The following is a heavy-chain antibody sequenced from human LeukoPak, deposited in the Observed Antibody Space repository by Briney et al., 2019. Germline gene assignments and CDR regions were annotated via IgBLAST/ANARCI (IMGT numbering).Heavy chain of an antibody. V-gene: IGHV4-59*01. D-gene: IGHD5-24*01. CDR2: IYYSGST. CDR3: ARTELDGHTSH. CDR1: GGSITSYC. Sequence: SETLSLACTVSGGSITSYCWTWIRQPPGKGLEWIGYIYYSGSTKYNPSLKSRVTISVDTSKNQFSLKLSSVTAADTAVYYCARTELDGHTSHWGQGTLVTVSS. J-gene: IGHJ4*02.